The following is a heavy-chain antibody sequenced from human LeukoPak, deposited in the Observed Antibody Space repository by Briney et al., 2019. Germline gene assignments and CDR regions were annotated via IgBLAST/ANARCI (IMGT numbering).Heavy chain of an antibody. Sequence: PSETLSLTCAVYGGSFSGYYWSWIRQPPGKGLEWIGEINHSGSTNYNPSLKSRVTTSVDTSKNQFSLKLSSVTAADTAVYYCARGGYSGYVHWGQGTLVTVSS. CDR3: ARGGYSGYVH. J-gene: IGHJ4*02. V-gene: IGHV4-34*01. CDR2: INHSGST. D-gene: IGHD5-12*01. CDR1: GGSFSGYY.